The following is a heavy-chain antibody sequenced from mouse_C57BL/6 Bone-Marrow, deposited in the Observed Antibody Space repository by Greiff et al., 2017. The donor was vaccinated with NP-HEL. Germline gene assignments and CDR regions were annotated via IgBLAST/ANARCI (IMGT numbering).Heavy chain of an antibody. CDR3: ARRYGRGYYYAMDY. V-gene: IGHV1-64*01. D-gene: IGHD1-1*01. CDR1: GYTFTSYW. CDR2: IHPNSGST. Sequence: QVQLQQPGAELVKPGASVKLSCKASGYTFTSYWMHWVKQRPGQGLEWIGMIHPNSGSTNYNEKFKSKATLTVDKSSSTAYMQLSSLTSEDSAVYYCARRYGRGYYYAMDYWGQGTSVTVSS. J-gene: IGHJ4*01.